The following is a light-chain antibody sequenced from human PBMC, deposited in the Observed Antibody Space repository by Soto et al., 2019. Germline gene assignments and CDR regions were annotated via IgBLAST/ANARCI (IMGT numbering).Light chain of an antibody. J-gene: IGLJ1*01. Sequence: SYELTQPPSVSVAPGQTARITCGGNNIGSKGVHWYQQRPGQAPVLVVYNDRDRPSGIPERFSGSNSGNTATLTISRVEAGDEADYSCQVWDSSSHYVFGKGTKVTVL. V-gene: IGLV3-21*02. CDR1: NIGSKG. CDR2: NDR. CDR3: QVWDSSSHYV.